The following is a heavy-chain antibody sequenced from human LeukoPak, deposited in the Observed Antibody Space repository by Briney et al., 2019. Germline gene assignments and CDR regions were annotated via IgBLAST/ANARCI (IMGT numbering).Heavy chain of an antibody. V-gene: IGHV1-69*06. J-gene: IGHJ4*02. Sequence: ASVKVSCKASGGTFSSYAISWVRQAPGQGLEWMGGIIPIFGTANYAQKFQGRVTITADKSTSTAYMELSSLRSEDTAVYYCARVMTALYYFDYWGQGTLVTVSS. D-gene: IGHD2-21*02. CDR1: GGTFSSYA. CDR2: IIPIFGTA. CDR3: ARVMTALYYFDY.